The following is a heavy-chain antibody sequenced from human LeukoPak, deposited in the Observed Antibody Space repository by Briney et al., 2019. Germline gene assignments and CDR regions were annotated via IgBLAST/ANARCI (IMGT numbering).Heavy chain of an antibody. CDR2: VSYSGKT. V-gene: IGHV4-39*07. D-gene: IGHD3-16*02. CDR1: GVSISRSSYY. J-gene: IGHJ3*01. Sequence: TPSETLSLTCIVSGVSISRSSYYWGWLRQTPGMGLEWIGSVSYSGKTDYNPSLKSRVTISVDTSKNLFSLRLTSVTAADTALYYCARDYRVSLSDTSPDDAFDVWGQGTVVTVSS. CDR3: ARDYRVSLSDTSPDDAFDV.